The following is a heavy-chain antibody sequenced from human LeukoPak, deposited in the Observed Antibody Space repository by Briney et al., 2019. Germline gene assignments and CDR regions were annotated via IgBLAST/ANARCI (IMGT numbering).Heavy chain of an antibody. D-gene: IGHD6-19*01. J-gene: IGHJ4*02. CDR2: IRRDGSDR. CDR3: AKDNWLPSSPAVAGLGD. CDR1: GFTFRNYD. V-gene: IGHV3-30*02. Sequence: GVTLRLSCIPSGFTFRNYDMHWVRQAPGKGLEGGAFIRRDGSDRFHADSVKGRFTISRDNSRNTLYLQMNSLTVEDTAVYYCAKDNWLPSSPAVAGLGDWNQGTLVTVSS.